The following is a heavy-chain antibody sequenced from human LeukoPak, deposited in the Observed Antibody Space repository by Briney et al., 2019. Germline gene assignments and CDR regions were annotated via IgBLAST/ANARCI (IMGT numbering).Heavy chain of an antibody. CDR2: INPNSGGT. J-gene: IGHJ2*01. CDR1: GYMFTGHY. D-gene: IGHD5-18*01. CDR3: ARVTEHTAMVHWYFDL. Sequence: VASVTVSCKASGYMFTGHYMHWVRQAPGQGLEWMGWINPNSGGTNYAQKFQGRVTMTRDTSISTAYMELSSLRSDDTAVYYCARVTEHTAMVHWYFDLWGRGTLVTV. V-gene: IGHV1-2*02.